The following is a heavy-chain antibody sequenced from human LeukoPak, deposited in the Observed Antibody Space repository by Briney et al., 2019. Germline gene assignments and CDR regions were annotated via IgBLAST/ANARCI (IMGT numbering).Heavy chain of an antibody. CDR2: ISGSGGRT. D-gene: IGHD2-15*01. V-gene: IGHV3-23*01. Sequence: GGSLRLPCAASGFTFSSYDMSWVRQAPGKGLEWVSAISGSGGRTYYADSVKGRFTISRDNSKNMLYLQMNSLRAEDTALYYCAKDSSVAVVADEYWGQGTLVIVSS. J-gene: IGHJ4*02. CDR1: GFTFSSYD. CDR3: AKDSSVAVVADEY.